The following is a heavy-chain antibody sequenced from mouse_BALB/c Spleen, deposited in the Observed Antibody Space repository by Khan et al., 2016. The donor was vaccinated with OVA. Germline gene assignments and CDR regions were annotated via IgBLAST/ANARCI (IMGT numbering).Heavy chain of an antibody. D-gene: IGHD2-12*01. Sequence: LKQSGSELVRPGASVKLSCKASGYTFTSYWMHWVKPRPGPGLEWIGDIYSGSGSTNYDEKFKSKATLTVDTSPSTAHMQLSSLTSEASAVYYCTRWSYWFAYWGQGTLVTVSA. J-gene: IGHJ3*01. CDR1: GYTFTSYW. CDR3: TRWSYWFAY. V-gene: IGHV1S22*01. CDR2: IYSGSGST.